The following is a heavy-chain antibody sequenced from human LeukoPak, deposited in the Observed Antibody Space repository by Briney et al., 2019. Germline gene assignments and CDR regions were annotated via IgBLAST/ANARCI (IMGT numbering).Heavy chain of an antibody. Sequence: KAGGSLRLSCAASGFTFSSYSMNWVRQAPGKGLVWVSSISSGSSYIYYADSVKGRFTISRDNAKNSLYLQMNSLRADDTAVYFCARDSGYSTTFDHWGRGTLVTVSS. J-gene: IGHJ4*02. CDR1: GFTFSSYS. CDR3: ARDSGYSTTFDH. D-gene: IGHD6-13*01. CDR2: ISSGSSYI. V-gene: IGHV3-21*01.